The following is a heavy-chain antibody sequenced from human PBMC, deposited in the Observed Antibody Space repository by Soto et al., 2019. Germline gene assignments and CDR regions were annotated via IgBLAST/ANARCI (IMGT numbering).Heavy chain of an antibody. CDR2: VSSDGNKK. CDR1: GGKFNAYG. J-gene: IGHJ4*02. CDR3: AKDEYYYSRSGYYIFDS. D-gene: IGHD3-22*01. Sequence: GGLLRHSCVAAGGKFNAYGRHRVRQDPGKGLEWVAHVSSDGNKKNYGDSVKGRFTISRDNSKKTLYLQMNSLRPEDTALYYCAKDEYYYSRSGYYIFDSWGQGTLVTVSS. V-gene: IGHV3-30*18.